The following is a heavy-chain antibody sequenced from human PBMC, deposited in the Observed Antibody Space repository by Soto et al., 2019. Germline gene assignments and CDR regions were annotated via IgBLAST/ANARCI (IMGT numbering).Heavy chain of an antibody. D-gene: IGHD1-1*01. J-gene: IGHJ3*02. Sequence: GGSLRLSCAASGFTFSSYWMSWVRQAPGKGLEWVANIKQDGSEKYYVDSVKGRFTISRDNAKNSLYLQMNSLRAEDTAVYYCARVQLELGLAFDIWGQGTMVTVSS. V-gene: IGHV3-7*01. CDR3: ARVQLELGLAFDI. CDR1: GFTFSSYW. CDR2: IKQDGSEK.